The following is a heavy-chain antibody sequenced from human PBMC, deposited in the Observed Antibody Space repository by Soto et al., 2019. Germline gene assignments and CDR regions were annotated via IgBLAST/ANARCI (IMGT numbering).Heavy chain of an antibody. CDR3: AKHIGFCSGDGCSSGFDC. CDR2: TNDSGST. V-gene: IGHV4-34*01. J-gene: IGHJ4*02. CDR1: GASLSGYY. Sequence: SETLSLTCAVSGASLSGYYRSWIRQPPGKGLEWIGETNDSGSTSYNPSLKSRVTISVDTSKNQFSLKLTSMTAADTAVYYCAKHIGFCSGDGCSSGFDCWGQGTLLTVSS. D-gene: IGHD2-15*01.